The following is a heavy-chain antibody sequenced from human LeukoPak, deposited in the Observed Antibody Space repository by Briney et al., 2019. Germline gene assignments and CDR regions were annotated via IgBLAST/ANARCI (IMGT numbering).Heavy chain of an antibody. J-gene: IGHJ4*02. CDR2: ITSDGRTT. CDR1: EFSVGSNY. Sequence: PGGSLRLSCAASEFSVGSNYMTWVRQAPGKGLVWVSRITSDGRTTIYADSVKGRFTISRDNAKNTLYLQMNSLRAEDTAVYYCARDRYYVPDYWGQGTLVTVSP. V-gene: IGHV3-74*01. D-gene: IGHD3-10*02. CDR3: ARDRYYVPDY.